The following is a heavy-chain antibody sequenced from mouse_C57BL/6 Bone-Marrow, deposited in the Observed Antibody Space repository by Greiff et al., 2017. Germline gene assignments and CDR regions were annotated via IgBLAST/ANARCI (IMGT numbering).Heavy chain of an antibody. CDR1: GYTFTSYW. V-gene: IGHV1-50*01. Sequence: QVQLQQPGAELVKPGASVKLSCKASGYTFTSYWMQWVKQRPGQGLEWIGEIDPSDSYTNYNQQFKGKATLTVDTSSSAAYMQLSSLTSEDSAVYYCARKGTYYGSSYFDYWGQGTTLTVSS. CDR2: IDPSDSYT. J-gene: IGHJ2*01. CDR3: ARKGTYYGSSYFDY. D-gene: IGHD1-1*01.